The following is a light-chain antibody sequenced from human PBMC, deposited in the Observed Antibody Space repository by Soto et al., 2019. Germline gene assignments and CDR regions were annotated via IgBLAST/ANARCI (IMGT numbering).Light chain of an antibody. V-gene: IGKV1-5*03. Sequence: DIQMTQSPSTLSASVGDRLTITCRASQSISSWLAWYQQKPGKAPKLLIYKASSLESGVPSRFSGSGSGTEFTLTISSLQPDDFATYYCQQYNSYLTFGQGTKVDIK. J-gene: IGKJ1*01. CDR3: QQYNSYLT. CDR2: KAS. CDR1: QSISSW.